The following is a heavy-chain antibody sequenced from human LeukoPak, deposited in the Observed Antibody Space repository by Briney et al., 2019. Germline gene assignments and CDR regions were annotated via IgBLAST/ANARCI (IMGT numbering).Heavy chain of an antibody. V-gene: IGHV4-39*01. Sequence: SETLSLTCTVSGDSISHSRSYWTWIRQSPGKGLEWIGSVTDTGNTYYNTSLKSRLALSVDTSRNQFSLRLRSVTAADTAVYYCASLRYCSSTCVWGKGTTVTVSS. CDR3: ASLRYCSSTCV. CDR1: GDSISHSRSY. J-gene: IGHJ6*04. D-gene: IGHD2-2*01. CDR2: VTDTGNT.